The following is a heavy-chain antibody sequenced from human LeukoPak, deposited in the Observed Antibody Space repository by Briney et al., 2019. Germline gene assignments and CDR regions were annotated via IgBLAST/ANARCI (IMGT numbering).Heavy chain of an antibody. CDR2: IWYDGSNK. V-gene: IGHV3-33*01. CDR1: GFTFSSYG. Sequence: GRSLRLSCAASGFTFSSYGMHWVRQAPGKGLEWVAVIWYDGSNKYYADSVKGRFTISRDNPKNTLYLQMNSLRAEDTAVYYCAREPMSSGYYQTIDYWGQGTLVTVSS. J-gene: IGHJ4*02. D-gene: IGHD3-22*01. CDR3: AREPMSSGYYQTIDY.